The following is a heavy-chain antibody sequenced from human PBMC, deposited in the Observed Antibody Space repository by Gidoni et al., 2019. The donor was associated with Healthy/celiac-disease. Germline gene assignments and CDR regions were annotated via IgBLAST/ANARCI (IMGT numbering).Heavy chain of an antibody. CDR1: GYSISSGYY. CDR3: ARDLAAAGTGVFDY. V-gene: IGHV4-38-2*02. CDR2: ISHSGST. J-gene: IGHJ4*02. Sequence: QVQLQESVPGLVKPSGTLSLTCTVSGYSISSGYYWGWIRKPPGKGLEWIGSISHSGSTYYNPSLKSRCTISVDTSKNQFALKLSSVTAADTAVYYCARDLAAAGTGVFDYWGQGTLVTVSS. D-gene: IGHD6-13*01.